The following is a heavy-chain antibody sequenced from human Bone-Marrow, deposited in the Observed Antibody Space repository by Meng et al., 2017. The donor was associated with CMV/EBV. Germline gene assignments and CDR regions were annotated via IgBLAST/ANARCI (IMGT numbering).Heavy chain of an antibody. CDR3: ARGSFTIFGVVPDY. Sequence: GGSLRLSCAASGFTFSSYWMSWVRQAPGKGLEWVANIKQDGSEKYYVDSVKGRFTISRDNAKNSLYLQMNSLRAEDTAVYYCARGSFTIFGVVPDYWGQGTLVTVSS. CDR2: IKQDGSEK. CDR1: GFTFSSYW. J-gene: IGHJ4*02. D-gene: IGHD3-3*01. V-gene: IGHV3-7*01.